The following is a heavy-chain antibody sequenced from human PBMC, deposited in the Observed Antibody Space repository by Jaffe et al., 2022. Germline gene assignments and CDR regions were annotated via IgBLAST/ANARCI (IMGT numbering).Heavy chain of an antibody. D-gene: IGHD2-21*02. CDR3: ARDPRQVVVTPDYYYYYYMDV. CDR2: IIPIFGTA. V-gene: IGHV1-69*01. J-gene: IGHJ6*03. Sequence: QVQLVQSGAEVKKPGSSVKVSCKASGGTFSSYAISWVRQAPGQGLEWMGGIIPIFGTANYAQKFQGRVTITADESTSTAYMELSSLRSEDTAVYYCARDPRQVVVTPDYYYYYYMDVWGKGTTVTVSS. CDR1: GGTFSSYA.